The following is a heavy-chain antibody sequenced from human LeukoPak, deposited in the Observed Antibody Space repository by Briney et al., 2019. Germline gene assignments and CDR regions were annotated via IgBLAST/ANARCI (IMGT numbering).Heavy chain of an antibody. V-gene: IGHV4-59*01. D-gene: IGHD6-13*01. CDR3: VSQSPGSSVTS. CDR1: SGSISSYY. J-gene: IGHJ5*02. Sequence: SETLSLTCTVSSGSISSYYLSWIRQPPEKGLEWIGYIVNSGSTTYNPSLKSRATISIDTSKKQFSLKLSSVTAADTAVYFCVSQSPGSSVTSWGQGTLVTVSS. CDR2: IVNSGST.